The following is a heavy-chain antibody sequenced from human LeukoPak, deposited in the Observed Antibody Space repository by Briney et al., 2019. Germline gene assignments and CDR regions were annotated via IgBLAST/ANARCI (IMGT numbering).Heavy chain of an antibody. V-gene: IGHV3-53*01. CDR3: ARPAVAGLRAGGYDY. D-gene: IGHD6-19*01. CDR2: FYRDGGI. Sequence: GGSLRLSCAASGFIVSNNYMNWVRQAPGKGLEWVSVFYRDGGIYYADSVKGRFTISRDNAKNTLYLQMNSLRVEDTAVYYCARPAVAGLRAGGYDYWGQGTLVTVSS. J-gene: IGHJ4*02. CDR1: GFIVSNNY.